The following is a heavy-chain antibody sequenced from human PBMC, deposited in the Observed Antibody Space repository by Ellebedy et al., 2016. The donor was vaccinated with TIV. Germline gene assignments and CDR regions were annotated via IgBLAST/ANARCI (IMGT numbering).Heavy chain of an antibody. Sequence: GESLKISCAASGFTFSSYAMSWVRQAPGKGLEWVSAITDSGGGTYYADSVKGRFTISRDNSKNTLYLQMNSLRAEDTAVYYCARDSDYLAGYYYGMDVWGQGTTVTVSS. J-gene: IGHJ6*02. V-gene: IGHV3-23*01. CDR2: ITDSGGGT. CDR1: GFTFSSYA. CDR3: ARDSDYLAGYYYGMDV. D-gene: IGHD2/OR15-2a*01.